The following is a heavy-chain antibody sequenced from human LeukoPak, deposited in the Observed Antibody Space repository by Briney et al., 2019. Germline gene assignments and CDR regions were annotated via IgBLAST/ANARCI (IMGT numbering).Heavy chain of an antibody. CDR1: GGSISSYY. CDR3: ANHYYDSSGYCQNRGDNWFDP. CDR2: IYYSGST. J-gene: IGHJ5*02. Sequence: SETLSLTCTASGGSISSYYWSWIRQPPGKGLEWIGYIYYSGSTNYNPSLKSRVTISADTSKNKFSLKLSSVTAADAAVHYCANHYYDSSGYCQNRGDNWFDPWGQGTLVTVSS. V-gene: IGHV4-59*08. D-gene: IGHD3-22*01.